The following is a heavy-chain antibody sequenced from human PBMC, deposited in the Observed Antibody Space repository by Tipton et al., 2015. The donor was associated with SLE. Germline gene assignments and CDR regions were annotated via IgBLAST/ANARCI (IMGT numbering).Heavy chain of an antibody. D-gene: IGHD1-26*01. J-gene: IGHJ3*02. CDR1: GGSISSYY. CDR3: ARAAWVGATHQVDI. Sequence: TLSLTCTVSGGSISSYYWSWIRQPPGKGLEWIGYIYYSGSTNSNPSLKSRVTISVDTSKNQFSLKLSSVTAADTAVYYCARAAWVGATHQVDIWGQGTMVTVSS. V-gene: IGHV4-59*01. CDR2: IYYSGST.